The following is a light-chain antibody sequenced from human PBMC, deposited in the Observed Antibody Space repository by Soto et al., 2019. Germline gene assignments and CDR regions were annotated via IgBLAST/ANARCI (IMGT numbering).Light chain of an antibody. CDR1: VLAKKY. CDR2: KDS. Sequence: SSELTQPSSVSVSPGQTARITCSGDVLAKKYARWFQQKPGQAPVLVIYKDSERPSGIPERFSGSSSGTTVTLTISGAQVEDEADYYCYSAADHWVFGGGTKLTVL. V-gene: IGLV3-27*01. J-gene: IGLJ3*02. CDR3: YSAADHWV.